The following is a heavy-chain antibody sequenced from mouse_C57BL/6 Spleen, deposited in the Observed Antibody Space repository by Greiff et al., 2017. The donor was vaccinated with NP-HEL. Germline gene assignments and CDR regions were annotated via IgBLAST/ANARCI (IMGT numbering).Heavy chain of an antibody. D-gene: IGHD1-1*01. J-gene: IGHJ2*01. CDR1: GFNIKDYY. CDR3: TTELLRFFFDY. Sequence: VQLQQSGAELVRPGASVKLSCTASGFNIKDYYMHWVKQRPEQGLEWIGRIDPEDGDTEYAPKFQGQATMTADTSSNTACLQLSSLTSEDTAVYYCTTELLRFFFDYWGQSTTLTVSS. CDR2: IDPEDGDT. V-gene: IGHV14-1*01.